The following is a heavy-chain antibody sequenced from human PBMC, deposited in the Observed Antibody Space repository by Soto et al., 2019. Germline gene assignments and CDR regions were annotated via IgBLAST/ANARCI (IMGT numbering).Heavy chain of an antibody. CDR3: ARDRGDGSGSYYGY. D-gene: IGHD3-10*01. CDR1: GYTFTSDG. Sequence: QVQLVQSGAEVKKPGASVKVSCKASGYTFTSDGISWVRQAPGQGPGWMGWISAYNGNTNYAQKLQGRVTMTTDTSTSTAYMELRSLRSDDTAVYYWARDRGDGSGSYYGYWVQGTLVTVSS. J-gene: IGHJ4*02. CDR2: ISAYNGNT. V-gene: IGHV1-18*01.